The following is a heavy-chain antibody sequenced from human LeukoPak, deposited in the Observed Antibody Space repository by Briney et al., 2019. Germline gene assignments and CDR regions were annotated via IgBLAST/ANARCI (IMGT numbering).Heavy chain of an antibody. CDR2: MNPNSGNT. V-gene: IGHV1-8*01. CDR1: GYTFTSYD. D-gene: IGHD3-9*01. CDR3: ASSPSRYFDWLLESPRFDY. Sequence: ASVKVSCKASGYTFTSYDINWVRQATGQGLEWMGWMNPNSGNTGYAQKFQGRVTMTRNTSISTAYMELSSLRSEDTAVYYCASSPSRYFDWLLESPRFDYWGQGTLVTVSS. J-gene: IGHJ4*02.